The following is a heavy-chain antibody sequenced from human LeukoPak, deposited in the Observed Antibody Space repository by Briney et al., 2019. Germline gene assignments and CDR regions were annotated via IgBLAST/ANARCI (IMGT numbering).Heavy chain of an antibody. Sequence: GRSLRLSCAASGFTFDDYAMHWVRQAPGEGLEWVSGISWNGASIGYADSVKGRFTISRDNAKNSLYMQMNSLRPEDTALYYCAKGYGEYALDWVDYWGQGTLVTVSS. CDR1: GFTFDDYA. CDR3: AKGYGEYALDWVDY. D-gene: IGHD4-17*01. CDR2: ISWNGASI. V-gene: IGHV3-9*01. J-gene: IGHJ4*02.